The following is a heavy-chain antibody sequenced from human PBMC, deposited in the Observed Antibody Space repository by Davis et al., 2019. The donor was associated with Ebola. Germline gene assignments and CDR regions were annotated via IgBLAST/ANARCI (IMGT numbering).Heavy chain of an antibody. D-gene: IGHD2-15*01. V-gene: IGHV4-31*03. CDR3: ASIADIGGMDV. CDR1: GASISSDDYY. Sequence: MPSETLSLTCTVSGASISSDDYYWTWIRQHPGKGLEWIGYISYGGSTYYNPSLKSRVTISVDTSKNQFSLKLSSVTAADTAVYYCASIADIGGMDVWGQGTTVTVSS. CDR2: ISYGGST. J-gene: IGHJ6*02.